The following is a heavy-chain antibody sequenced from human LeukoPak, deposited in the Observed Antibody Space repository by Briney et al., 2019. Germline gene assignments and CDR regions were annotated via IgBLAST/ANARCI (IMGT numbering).Heavy chain of an antibody. CDR3: ARWAASDYYYRRNGVNDYYYGMDV. D-gene: IGHD3-10*01. V-gene: IGHV1-18*01. CDR1: GYTFTSYG. J-gene: IGHJ6*02. Sequence: GASVKVSCKASGYTFTSYGISWVRQAPGQGLEWMGWISAYNGNTNYAQKLQGRVTMTTDTSTSTAYLELRSLRSDDTAVYYCARWAASDYYYRRNGVNDYYYGMDVWGQGTTVTVSS. CDR2: ISAYNGNT.